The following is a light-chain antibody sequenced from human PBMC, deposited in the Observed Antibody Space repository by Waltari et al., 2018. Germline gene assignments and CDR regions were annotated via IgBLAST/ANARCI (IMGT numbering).Light chain of an antibody. V-gene: IGLV3-1*01. CDR2: QDS. Sequence: SYELTQPPSVSVSPGQPAIITCSGHKLGDQYASWYRQKPGQSPVHVIYQDSERPSGIPERFSGSNSGNTATLTISGTQAMDEADYYCQAWHSNTGVFGTGTKVTVL. CDR1: KLGDQY. CDR3: QAWHSNTGV. J-gene: IGLJ1*01.